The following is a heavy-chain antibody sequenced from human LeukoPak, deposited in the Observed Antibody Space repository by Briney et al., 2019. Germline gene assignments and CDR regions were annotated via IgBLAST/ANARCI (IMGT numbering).Heavy chain of an antibody. CDR1: GGSLTNYY. Sequence: SETLSLTCTVSGGSLTNYYWSWIRQPPGKGLDWIGHIYYSGSTNYNPSLKSRVTISVDTSKNQFSLKLSSVTAADTAVFYCARANYYDSSGLRYWGQGTLVTVSS. D-gene: IGHD3-22*01. J-gene: IGHJ4*02. CDR2: IYYSGST. V-gene: IGHV4-59*12. CDR3: ARANYYDSSGLRY.